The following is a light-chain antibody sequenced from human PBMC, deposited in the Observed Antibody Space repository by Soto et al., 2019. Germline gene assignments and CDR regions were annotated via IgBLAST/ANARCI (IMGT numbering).Light chain of an antibody. J-gene: IGKJ3*01. CDR2: GAS. CDR1: QAINRY. Sequence: QLTQSPSSLSASVGDRVTITCRASQAINRYLAWYQQRAGKAPQLLIYGASTLQSGVPSRFSGTGSGTDFTLTISSLQPEDFATYHCQQLQRTPFTFGPGTTVDV. V-gene: IGKV1-9*01. CDR3: QQLQRTPFT.